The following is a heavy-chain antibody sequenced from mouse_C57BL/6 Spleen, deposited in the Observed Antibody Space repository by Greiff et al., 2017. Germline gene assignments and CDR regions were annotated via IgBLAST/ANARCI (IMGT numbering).Heavy chain of an antibody. D-gene: IGHD2-4*01. Sequence: QVQLQQPGAELVRPGSSVKLSCKASGYTFTSYWMDWVKQRPGQGLEWIGNIYPSDSETHYNQKFKDKATLTADKSSSTAYMQLSSLTSEDSAVYYCARGVYYDYDDYAMDYWGQGTSVTVSS. J-gene: IGHJ4*01. CDR1: GYTFTSYW. CDR3: ARGVYYDYDDYAMDY. CDR2: IYPSDSET. V-gene: IGHV1-61*01.